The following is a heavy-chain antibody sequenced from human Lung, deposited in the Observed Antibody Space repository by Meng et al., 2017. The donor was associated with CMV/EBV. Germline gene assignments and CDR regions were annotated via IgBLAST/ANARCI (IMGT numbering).Heavy chain of an antibody. J-gene: IGHJ1*01. Sequence: QVRLGESAPALVKPSETLSLTCAVSGDSITNHNWWAWVRQPPGKGLEWIGEIPHRGSSAYNPSLKSRVSMSIDKSKNQFSLKLTSVTAADTAVYHCLRRSGGSVWGQGTLVTVSS. V-gene: IGHV4-4*02. CDR3: LRRSGGSV. CDR1: GDSITNHNW. D-gene: IGHD3-10*01. CDR2: IPHRGSS.